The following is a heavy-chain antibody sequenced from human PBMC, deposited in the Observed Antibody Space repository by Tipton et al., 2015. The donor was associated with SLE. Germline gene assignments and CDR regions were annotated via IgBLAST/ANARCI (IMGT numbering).Heavy chain of an antibody. D-gene: IGHD1-26*01. CDR2: LYSGGST. CDR3: VREGGMRSHYTD. CDR1: GFTFNTYA. V-gene: IGHV3-23*03. Sequence: SLRLSCAASGFTFNTYAMSWVRQAPGKGLEWVSLLYSGGSTYYTDSVQGRFTISTDNSKRTVFLQMNSLRVEDTAIYYCVREGGMRSHYTDWGQGILVTVSS. J-gene: IGHJ4*02.